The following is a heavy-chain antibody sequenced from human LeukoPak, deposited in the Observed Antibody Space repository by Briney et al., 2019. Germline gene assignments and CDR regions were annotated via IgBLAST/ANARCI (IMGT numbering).Heavy chain of an antibody. CDR3: AKDRTVGASYWYFDL. Sequence: GGSLRLSCAASGFTFSSYAMSWVRQAPGKGLEWVSAISGSGGSTYYADSVKGRFTISRDSSRNTLFLHMNTLRAEGTAIYYCAKDRTVGASYWYFDLWGRGTLVTVSS. J-gene: IGHJ2*01. V-gene: IGHV3-23*01. CDR2: ISGSGGST. D-gene: IGHD1-26*01. CDR1: GFTFSSYA.